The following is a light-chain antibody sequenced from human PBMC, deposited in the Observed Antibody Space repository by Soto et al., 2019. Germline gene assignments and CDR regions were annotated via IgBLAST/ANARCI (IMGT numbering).Light chain of an antibody. CDR2: GAS. Sequence: EIVMTQSPATLSVSPGERATLSCRASQSVGSNLAWYQQKPGQAPRLLIYGASTRATGIPARFSGSGSGTEFTLTISSLQSEDFAVYYCQQYNTWPLTWTFGQGTKVDI. J-gene: IGKJ1*01. V-gene: IGKV3-15*01. CDR1: QSVGSN. CDR3: QQYNTWPLTWT.